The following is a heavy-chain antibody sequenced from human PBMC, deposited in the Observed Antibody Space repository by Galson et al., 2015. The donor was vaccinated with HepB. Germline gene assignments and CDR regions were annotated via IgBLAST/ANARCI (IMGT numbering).Heavy chain of an antibody. CDR1: GFTCNKYW. Sequence: SMRLSCATSGFTCNKYWMHWVRQAPGSGLVWVSHINPDGSTTNYADSVKGRFTISRDNAKNTLYLQMNSLRVEDTAVYYCARDTFAREDYWGQGTLVTVSS. V-gene: IGHV3-74*01. CDR2: INPDGSTT. D-gene: IGHD6-6*01. J-gene: IGHJ4*02. CDR3: ARDTFAREDY.